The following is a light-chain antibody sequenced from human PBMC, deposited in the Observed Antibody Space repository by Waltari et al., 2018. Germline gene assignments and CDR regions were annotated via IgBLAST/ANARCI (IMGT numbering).Light chain of an antibody. V-gene: IGLV2-11*01. CDR2: EVL. CDR3: ASYAGTNPYV. J-gene: IGLJ1*01. Sequence: HPDKVPKLLIYEVLNRPSGVSARFSGSKSGTTAFLTISGLQTDDEASYYCASYAGTNPYVFGTGT.